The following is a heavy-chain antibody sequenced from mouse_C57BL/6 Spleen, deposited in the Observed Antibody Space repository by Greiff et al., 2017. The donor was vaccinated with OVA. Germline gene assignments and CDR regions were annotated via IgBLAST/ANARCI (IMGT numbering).Heavy chain of an antibody. CDR2: ISYDGSN. D-gene: IGHD2-2*01. CDR1: GYSITSGYY. Sequence: ESGPGLVKPSQSLSLTCSVTGYSITSGYYWNWIRQFPGNKLEWMGYISYDGSNNYNPSLKNRISITRDTSKNQFFLKLNSVTTEDTATYYCARGLRGNFDVWGTGTTVTVSS. CDR3: ARGLRGNFDV. V-gene: IGHV3-6*01. J-gene: IGHJ1*03.